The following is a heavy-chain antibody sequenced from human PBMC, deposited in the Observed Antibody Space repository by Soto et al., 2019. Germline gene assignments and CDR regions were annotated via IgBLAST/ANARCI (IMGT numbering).Heavy chain of an antibody. CDR1: GYTSTNYG. D-gene: IGHD3-10*01. V-gene: IGHV1-18*01. CDR2: ISAYNDNT. J-gene: IGHJ6*02. CDR3: AREGYYYGSGSYSPPRYYGMDV. Sequence: QIQLVQSGAEVKKAGASVKVSCKASGYTSTNYGISWVRQALGQGLEWMGWISAYNDNTNYAQKFQGRVTLTTDTSTMTAYMELRSLTSDDTAVYYCAREGYYYGSGSYSPPRYYGMDVWGQGTTVTVFS.